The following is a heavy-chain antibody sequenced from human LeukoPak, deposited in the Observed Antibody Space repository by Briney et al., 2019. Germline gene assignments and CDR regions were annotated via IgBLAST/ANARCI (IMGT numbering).Heavy chain of an antibody. CDR3: ARHGVRVAAGGY. D-gene: IGHD6-13*01. CDR1: GSIFTSYW. Sequence: GASLQISCQGSGSIFTSYWISWVRQVPGKGLEWMGRIDPSDSYTNYSPSFQGHVTISADKSISTAYLQWSSLKASDTAMYYCARHGVRVAAGGYWGQGTLVTVSS. J-gene: IGHJ4*02. V-gene: IGHV5-10-1*01. CDR2: IDPSDSYT.